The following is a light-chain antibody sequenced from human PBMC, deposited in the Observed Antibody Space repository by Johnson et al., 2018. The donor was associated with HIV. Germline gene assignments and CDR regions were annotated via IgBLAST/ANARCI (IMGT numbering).Light chain of an antibody. CDR2: DNN. Sequence: QSVLTQPPSVSAAPGQKVTISCSGSSSNIGNNYVSWYQQVPGKAPKRLIYDNNRRPPGIPDRFSGYKSGTSATLGITGLQTGDEADYYRGTWDSSLRTAFFGTGTKVTVL. J-gene: IGLJ1*01. V-gene: IGLV1-51*01. CDR1: SSNIGNNY. CDR3: GTWDSSLRTAF.